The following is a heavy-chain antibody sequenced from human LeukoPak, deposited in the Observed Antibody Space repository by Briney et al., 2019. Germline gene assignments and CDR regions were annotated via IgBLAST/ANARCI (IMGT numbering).Heavy chain of an antibody. CDR1: GGSITSDNW. CDR2: IYQTGST. Sequence: PSGTLSLTCAVSGGSITSDNWWSWVRQPPEKGLDWIGEIYQTGSTNYNPSLKSRVTISLDTSKNQFSLKLSSVTAADTAVYYCARMSSSPRFDYWGQGTLVTVSS. J-gene: IGHJ4*02. CDR3: ARMSSSPRFDY. D-gene: IGHD6-6*01. V-gene: IGHV4-4*02.